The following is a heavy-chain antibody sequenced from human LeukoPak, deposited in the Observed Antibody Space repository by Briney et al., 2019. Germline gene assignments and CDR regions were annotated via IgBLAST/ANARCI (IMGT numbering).Heavy chain of an antibody. V-gene: IGHV3-30*18. Sequence: PGGSLRLSCAAPGFTFSSYGMHWVRQAPGKGLEWVAVISYDGSNKYYADSVKGRFAISRDNSKNTLYLQLNSLRVEDTAVYYCAKEEYSSSPALDYWGRGTLVTVSS. J-gene: IGHJ4*02. CDR1: GFTFSSYG. CDR3: AKEEYSSSPALDY. D-gene: IGHD3-22*01. CDR2: ISYDGSNK.